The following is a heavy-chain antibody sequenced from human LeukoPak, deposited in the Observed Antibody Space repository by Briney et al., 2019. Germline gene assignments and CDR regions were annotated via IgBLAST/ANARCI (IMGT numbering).Heavy chain of an antibody. J-gene: IGHJ6*03. CDR1: GYTFTSYY. V-gene: IGHV1-46*01. CDR2: INPSGGST. D-gene: IGHD3-10*01. CDR3: ARDVGGRYYYMDV. Sequence: ASVKVSCKASGYTFTSYYMHWVRQAPGQGLEWMGIINPSGGSTSYAQKFQGRVTMTRDMSTGTVYMELSSLRSEDTAVYYCARDVGGRYYYMDVWGKGTTVTVSS.